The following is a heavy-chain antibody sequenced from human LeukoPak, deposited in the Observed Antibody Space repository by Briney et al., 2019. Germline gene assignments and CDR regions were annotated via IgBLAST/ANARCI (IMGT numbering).Heavy chain of an antibody. J-gene: IGHJ2*01. V-gene: IGHV4-39*07. CDR1: GVSISSSGFY. D-gene: IGHD5-12*01. Sequence: SETLSLTCSVSGVSISSSGFYWGWIRQPPGKGLEWIGSIYYSGSTYYNPSLKSRVTISVDTSKDQFSLKLSSVTAADTAVYYCATGTDVDIVATQRDWYFDLWGRGTLVTVSS. CDR2: IYYSGST. CDR3: ATGTDVDIVATQRDWYFDL.